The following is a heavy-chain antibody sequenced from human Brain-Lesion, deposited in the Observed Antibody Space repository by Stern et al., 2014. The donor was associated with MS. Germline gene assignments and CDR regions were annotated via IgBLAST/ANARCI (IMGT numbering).Heavy chain of an antibody. D-gene: IGHD2-2*01. CDR3: AKDRPEVPADY. CDR1: GFTFRSYA. CDR2: ISSSASST. Sequence: EVQLEESGGGMVQPGGSLRLSCAASGFTFRSYAMSWVRQAPGKGLEWVSLISSSASSTYYADSVKGRFTISRDNSKDTLYLQMNSLRAEDTAVYYCAKDRPEVPADYWGQGTLVTVSS. J-gene: IGHJ4*02. V-gene: IGHV3-23*04.